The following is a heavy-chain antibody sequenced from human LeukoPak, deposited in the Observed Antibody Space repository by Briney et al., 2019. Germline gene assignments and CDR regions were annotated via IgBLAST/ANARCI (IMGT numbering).Heavy chain of an antibody. CDR3: ARVEIQLWLAFDY. Sequence: ASVKVSCKASGYTFTGYYTHWVRQAPGQGLEWMGWINPNSGGTNYAQKFQGRVTMTRDTSISTAYMELSRLRSDDTAVYYCARVEIQLWLAFDYWGQGTLVTVSS. J-gene: IGHJ4*02. V-gene: IGHV1-2*02. CDR1: GYTFTGYY. D-gene: IGHD5-18*01. CDR2: INPNSGGT.